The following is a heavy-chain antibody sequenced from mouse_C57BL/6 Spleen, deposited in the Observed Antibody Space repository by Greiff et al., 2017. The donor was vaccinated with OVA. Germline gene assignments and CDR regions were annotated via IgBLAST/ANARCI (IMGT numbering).Heavy chain of an antibody. CDR1: GYTFTSYW. V-gene: IGHV1-61*01. D-gene: IGHD1-1*01. CDR3: ARAYYGSSYDY. J-gene: IGHJ2*01. Sequence: VQLQQPGAELVRPGSSVKLSCKASGYTFTSYWMDWVKQRPGKGLEWIGNIYPSDSETHYNQKFKDKATLTVDKSSSTAYMQLSSLTSEDSAVYYCARAYYGSSYDYWGQGTTLTVSS. CDR2: IYPSDSET.